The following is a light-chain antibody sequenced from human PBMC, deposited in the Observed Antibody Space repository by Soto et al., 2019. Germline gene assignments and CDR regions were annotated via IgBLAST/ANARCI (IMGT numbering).Light chain of an antibody. V-gene: IGKV3-20*01. CDR1: QSVGSSY. CDR2: GGS. J-gene: IGKJ5*01. Sequence: EIVLTQSPGTLSLSPGARATLSCRASQSVGSSYLAWYQHKPGQAPRLLIHGGSSRATGVPDRFSGSGSGTDFTLTISRLEPEDFSVYYCQQYGTSPLTFGQGTRLDIE. CDR3: QQYGTSPLT.